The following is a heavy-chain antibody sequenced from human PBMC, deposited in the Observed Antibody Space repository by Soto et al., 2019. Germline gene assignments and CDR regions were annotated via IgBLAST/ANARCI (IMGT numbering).Heavy chain of an antibody. CDR1: GFSFRNYA. V-gene: IGHV3-9*01. CDR2: ISWHSGTI. D-gene: IGHD4-4*01. J-gene: IGHJ4*02. Sequence: GGSLRLSCAASGFSFRNYAMHWVRRAPGKGLEWVSGISWHSGTIGYADSVRGRFTISRDNAKNSLYLQMNSLRPEDTALYFCVKEKLYSNYEYYFDYWGQGTLVTVSS. CDR3: VKEKLYSNYEYYFDY.